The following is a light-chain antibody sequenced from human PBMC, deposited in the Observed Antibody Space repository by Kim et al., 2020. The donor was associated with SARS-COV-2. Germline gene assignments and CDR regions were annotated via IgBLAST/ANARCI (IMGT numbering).Light chain of an antibody. CDR1: SSNVGAGYD. Sequence: QRGTLSCTGSSSNVGAGYDVHWYQQLPGTAPKLLIYGNGNRPSGVPDRFSGSKSGTSASLAITGLQAEDEADYYCQSYDSSLSGYVFGTGTKVTVL. J-gene: IGLJ1*01. CDR2: GNG. CDR3: QSYDSSLSGYV. V-gene: IGLV1-40*01.